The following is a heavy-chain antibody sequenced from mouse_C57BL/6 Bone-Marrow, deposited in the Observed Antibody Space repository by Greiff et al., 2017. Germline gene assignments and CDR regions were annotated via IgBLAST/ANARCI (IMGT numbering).Heavy chain of an antibody. D-gene: IGHD1-1*01. CDR1: GYTFTDYY. J-gene: IGHJ1*03. CDR2: IYPGSGNT. Sequence: QVQLQQSGAELVRPGASVKLSCKASGYTFTDYYINWVKQRPGQGLEWIARIYPGSGNTYYNEKFKGKATLPAEKTSSTAYMQLSSLTSEDSAVYFCARSTTVVEPFYWYFDVWGTGTTVTVSS. V-gene: IGHV1-76*01. CDR3: ARSTTVVEPFYWYFDV.